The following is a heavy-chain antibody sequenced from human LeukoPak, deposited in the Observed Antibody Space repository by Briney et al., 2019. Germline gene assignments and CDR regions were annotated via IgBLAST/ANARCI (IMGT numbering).Heavy chain of an antibody. V-gene: IGHV4-39*01. J-gene: IGHJ4*02. CDR3: ARHRLATIRAPFDH. CDR2: IHYSGTT. Sequence: SQTLSLTCTVSGDSINTGDDYWGWIRQPPGRGLEWIGTIHYSGTTYYNPSLKSRVSISVETSKNHFSLKVTSVTAADTAVYFCARHRLATIRAPFDHWGQGALVTVSS. D-gene: IGHD5-12*01. CDR1: GDSINTGDDY.